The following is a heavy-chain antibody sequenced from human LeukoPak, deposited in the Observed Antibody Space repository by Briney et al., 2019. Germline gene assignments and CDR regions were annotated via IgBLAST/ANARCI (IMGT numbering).Heavy chain of an antibody. J-gene: IGHJ4*02. D-gene: IGHD6-19*01. V-gene: IGHV4-61*01. CDR1: GGSVSSGSYY. Sequence: SETLSLICTVSGGSVSSGSYYWSWIRQPPGKGLEWIGYIYYSGSTNYNPSLKSRVTISVDTSKNQFSLKLSSVTAADPAVYYCARDHLSGIAVAGDYWGQGTLVTVSS. CDR3: ARDHLSGIAVAGDY. CDR2: IYYSGST.